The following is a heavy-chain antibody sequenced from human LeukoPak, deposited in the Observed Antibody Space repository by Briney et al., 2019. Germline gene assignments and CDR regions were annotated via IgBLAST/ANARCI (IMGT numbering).Heavy chain of an antibody. D-gene: IGHD6-19*01. V-gene: IGHV3-21*01. CDR1: GFTFSSYS. CDR2: ISSSSSYI. Sequence: PGGSLRLSCAASGFTFSSYSMNWVRQAPGKGLEWVSSISSSSSYIYYADSVKGRFTISRDNAKNSLYLQMNSLRAEDTAVYYCARDYASGWYAFDYWGQGTLVTVSS. J-gene: IGHJ4*02. CDR3: ARDYASGWYAFDY.